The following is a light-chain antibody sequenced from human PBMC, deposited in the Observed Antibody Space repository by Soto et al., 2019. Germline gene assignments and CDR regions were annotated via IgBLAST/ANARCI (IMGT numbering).Light chain of an antibody. Sequence: QSVLTQPPSVSEAPGQRVTISCTGSSSNIGAGYEAHWYQQVPGTAPKLLIYENNNRPSGVHDRFSGSKSGTSASLAITGLQAEDEAEYYCQSYDSSLSGYVFATGTKLTVL. CDR1: SSNIGAGYE. CDR2: ENN. V-gene: IGLV1-40*01. J-gene: IGLJ1*01. CDR3: QSYDSSLSGYV.